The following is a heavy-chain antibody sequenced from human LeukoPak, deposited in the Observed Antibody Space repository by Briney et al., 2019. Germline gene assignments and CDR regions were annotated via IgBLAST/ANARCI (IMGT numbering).Heavy chain of an antibody. CDR2: INAGNGNT. D-gene: IGHD1-26*01. CDR3: AGEDTGTYRFDY. V-gene: IGHV1-3*01. Sequence: ASVKVSCKASGYTFTNYAIHWVRQAPGQRLEWMGWINAGNGNTKYSQNFQGRVTITRDTSASTAYMELSSLRAEDTAFYYCAGEDTGTYRFDYWGQGTLVNVSS. J-gene: IGHJ4*02. CDR1: GYTFTNYA.